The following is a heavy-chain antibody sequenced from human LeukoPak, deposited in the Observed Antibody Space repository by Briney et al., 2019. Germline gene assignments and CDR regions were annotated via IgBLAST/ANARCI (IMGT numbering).Heavy chain of an antibody. Sequence: GGSLRLSCAASGFTFSSYAMHWVRQAPGKGLEWVAVISYDGSNKYYADSVKGRFTISRDNSKNTLYLQMNSLRAEDTAVYYCARVYGVRGVIITPYYYGMDVWGQGTTVTVSS. CDR2: ISYDGSNK. V-gene: IGHV3-30-3*01. CDR3: ARVYGVRGVIITPYYYGMDV. J-gene: IGHJ6*02. CDR1: GFTFSSYA. D-gene: IGHD3-10*01.